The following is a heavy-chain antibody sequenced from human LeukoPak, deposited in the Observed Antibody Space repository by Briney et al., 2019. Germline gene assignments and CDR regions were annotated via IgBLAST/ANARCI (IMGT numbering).Heavy chain of an antibody. CDR3: ASCHGYNFGIFDY. V-gene: IGHV3-33*01. CDR2: IWYDGSQK. J-gene: IGHJ4*02. Sequence: GGSLRLSCAASVLTFSSYGMHWLRQAPGKGLEWVAVIWYDGSQKHYADSVKGRFTISRDNSKNALYLQMDSLRAEDTAVYYCASCHGYNFGIFDYWGQGTLVTVSS. D-gene: IGHD5-18*01. CDR1: VLTFSSYG.